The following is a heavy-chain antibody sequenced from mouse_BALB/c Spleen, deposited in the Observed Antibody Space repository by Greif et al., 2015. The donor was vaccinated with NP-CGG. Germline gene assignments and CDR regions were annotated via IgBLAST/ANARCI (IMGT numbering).Heavy chain of an antibody. CDR3: ARRAYGSSYWYFDV. J-gene: IGHJ1*01. CDR2: IRNKANGYTT. V-gene: IGHV7-3*02. D-gene: IGHD1-1*01. Sequence: EVHLVESGGGLVQPGGSLRLSCATSGFTFTDYYMSWVRQPPGKALEWLGFIRNKANGYTTEYSASVKGRYTISRDNSQSILYLQMNTLRAEDSATYYCARRAYGSSYWYFDVWGAGTTVTVSS. CDR1: GFTFTDYY.